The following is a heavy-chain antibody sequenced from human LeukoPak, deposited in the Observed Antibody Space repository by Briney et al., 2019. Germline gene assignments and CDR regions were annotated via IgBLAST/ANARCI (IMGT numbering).Heavy chain of an antibody. Sequence: GGSLRLSCVASGFTFSNYWMSWVRQAPGKGLEWVANIQQDGSEKYYVDSVKGRFTISRDNAKNSLCLQMNSLRAEDTAVYYCARAGSGWYYYYYYMDVWGKGTTVTISS. CDR3: ARAGSGWYYYYYYMDV. D-gene: IGHD6-19*01. CDR1: GFTFSNYW. J-gene: IGHJ6*03. V-gene: IGHV3-7*01. CDR2: IQQDGSEK.